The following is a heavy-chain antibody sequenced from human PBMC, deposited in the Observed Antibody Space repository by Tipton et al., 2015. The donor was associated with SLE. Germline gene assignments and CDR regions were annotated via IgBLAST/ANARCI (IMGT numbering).Heavy chain of an antibody. Sequence: GLVKPSETLSLTCAVYGGSFSGYYWSWIRQPPGKGLEWIGEINHSGSTNYNPSLKSRVTISVDTSKNQFSLKLSSVTAADTAVYYCAMRLWEPDDSWGQGTLVTVSS. J-gene: IGHJ4*02. V-gene: IGHV4-34*01. CDR2: INHSGST. D-gene: IGHD1-26*01. CDR1: GGSFSGYY. CDR3: AMRLWEPDDS.